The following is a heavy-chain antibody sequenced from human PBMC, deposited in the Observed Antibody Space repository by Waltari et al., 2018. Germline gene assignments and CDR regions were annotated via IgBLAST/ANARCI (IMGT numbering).Heavy chain of an antibody. CDR3: ARVRYSSSWCYFDY. CDR1: GFIFSGYS. J-gene: IGHJ4*02. Sequence: EVQLVESGGGLVQPGGSLRLSWAASGFIFSGYSMNWVRQAPGKGLEWISYISSSSTTIYYADSVKGRFTISRDNAKNSLYLQMNSLRVEDTAVYYCARVRYSSSWCYFDYWGQGTLVTVSS. V-gene: IGHV3-48*01. D-gene: IGHD6-13*01. CDR2: ISSSSTTI.